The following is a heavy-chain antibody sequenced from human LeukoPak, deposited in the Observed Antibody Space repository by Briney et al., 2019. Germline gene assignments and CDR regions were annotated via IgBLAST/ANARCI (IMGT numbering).Heavy chain of an antibody. CDR2: INSDGSST. J-gene: IGHJ4*02. D-gene: IGHD3-3*01. V-gene: IGHV3-74*01. CDR3: ARAHHYEIQHFDY. Sequence: PGGSLRLSCAASGFTFSSYWMHWVRQAPGKGLVWVSRINSDGSSTSYADSVKGRFTISRDNAKNTLYLQMNSLRAEDTAVYYCARAHHYEIQHFDYWGQGTLVTVSS. CDR1: GFTFSSYW.